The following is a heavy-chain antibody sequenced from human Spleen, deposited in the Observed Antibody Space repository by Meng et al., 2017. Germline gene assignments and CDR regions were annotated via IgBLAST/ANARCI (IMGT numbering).Heavy chain of an antibody. J-gene: IGHJ6*02. CDR2: INPNTGDT. V-gene: IGHV1-2*06. CDR3: ARGPRYGMVRGVNDYYYYGMDV. CDR1: GYTFSDHF. D-gene: IGHD3-10*01. Sequence: ASVKVSCKASGYTFSDHFMYWVRQAPGQGLEWMGRINPNTGDTKSAQKFQGRVTMTRDTSISTAYMELSRLRSDDTAIYYCARGPRYGMVRGVNDYYYYGMDVWGQGTTVTVSS.